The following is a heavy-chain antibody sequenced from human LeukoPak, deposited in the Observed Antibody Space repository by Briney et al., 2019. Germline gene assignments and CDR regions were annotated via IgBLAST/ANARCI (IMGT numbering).Heavy chain of an antibody. CDR3: AREGDWNTVDY. J-gene: IGHJ4*02. CDR2: INPNSGGT. V-gene: IGHV1-2*02. D-gene: IGHD1/OR15-1a*01. CDR1: GYTFTSYD. Sequence: GASVKVSCKASGYTFTSYDINWVRQATGQGLEWMGWINPNSGGTNYAQKFQGRVTMTRDTSISTAYMELSRLRSDDTAVYYCAREGDWNTVDYWGQGTLVTVSS.